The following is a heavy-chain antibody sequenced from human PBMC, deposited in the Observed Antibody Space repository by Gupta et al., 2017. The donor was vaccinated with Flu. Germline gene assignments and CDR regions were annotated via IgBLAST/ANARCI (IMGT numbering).Heavy chain of an antibody. CDR1: GFTFSSYA. CDR3: ANAPMDCGGDCYQIREGDY. CDR2: ISASGGST. Sequence: EVQLLESGGGLVQPGGSLRLSCAASGFTFSSYAMTWVRPAPGKGLEWGSAISASGGSTYYADSVKGRFTISRDNSKNTLYLQMNSLRAEDTAVYYCANAPMDCGGDCYQIREGDYWGQGTRVSGSS. D-gene: IGHD2-21*02. V-gene: IGHV3-23*01. J-gene: IGHJ4*02.